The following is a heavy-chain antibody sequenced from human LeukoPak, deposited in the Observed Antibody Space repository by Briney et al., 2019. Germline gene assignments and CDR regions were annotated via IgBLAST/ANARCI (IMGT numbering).Heavy chain of an antibody. CDR3: ARVRSKDVWRSYGSYYYYYYYMDV. CDR1: GVSISSYY. D-gene: IGHD3-16*01. J-gene: IGHJ6*03. V-gene: IGHV4-4*07. CDR2: IYTSGST. Sequence: SETLSLTCTVSGVSISSYYWSWIRQPAGKGLEWIGRIYTSGSTNYNPSLKSRVTMSVDTSKNQFSLKLSSVTAADTAVYYCARVRSKDVWRSYGSYYYYYYYMDVWGKGTTVTISS.